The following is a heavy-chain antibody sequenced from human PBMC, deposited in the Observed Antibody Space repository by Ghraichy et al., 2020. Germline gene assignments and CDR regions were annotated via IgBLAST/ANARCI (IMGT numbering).Heavy chain of an antibody. V-gene: IGHV3-21*01. D-gene: IGHD2-2*03. CDR1: GFTFSSYS. Sequence: GGSLRLSCAASGFTFSSYSMNWVRQAQGKGLEWVSSISSSSSYISYADSVKGRFTISRDNAKNSLYLQMNSLRAEDTAGYYCARDWIPYYYYGMDVWGQGTTVTVSS. CDR3: ARDWIPYYYYGMDV. CDR2: ISSSSSYI. J-gene: IGHJ6*02.